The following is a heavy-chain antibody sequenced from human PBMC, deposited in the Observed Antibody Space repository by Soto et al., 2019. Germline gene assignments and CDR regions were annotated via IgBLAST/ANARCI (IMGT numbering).Heavy chain of an antibody. CDR1: GFTFSSYA. V-gene: IGHV3-30-3*01. J-gene: IGHJ6*02. CDR3: ARGMVYAILRIYYYYGMDV. D-gene: IGHD2-8*01. Sequence: PGGSPRLSCAASGFTFSSYAMHWVRQAPGKGLEWVAVISYDGSNKYYADSVKGRFTISRDNSKNTLYLQMNSLRAEDTAVYYCARGMVYAILRIYYYYGMDVWGQGTTVTVSS. CDR2: ISYDGSNK.